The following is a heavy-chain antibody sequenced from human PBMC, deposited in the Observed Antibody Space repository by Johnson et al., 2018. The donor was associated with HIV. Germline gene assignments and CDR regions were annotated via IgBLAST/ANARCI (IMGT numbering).Heavy chain of an antibody. Sequence: VQLVESGGGLVQPGGSLRLSCAASGFTFRSYWMPGVRQAPGKGLVRVPRINSDGSGTSHADSVKGRFTISRDNARNTLYLQMNRLRAEDTAVYYCAREQELRLFDWLPHRNDALDLWGQGTMVTVSS. J-gene: IGHJ3*01. D-gene: IGHD3-9*01. CDR3: AREQELRLFDWLPHRNDALDL. CDR2: INSDGSGT. CDR1: GFTFRSYW. V-gene: IGHV3-74*01.